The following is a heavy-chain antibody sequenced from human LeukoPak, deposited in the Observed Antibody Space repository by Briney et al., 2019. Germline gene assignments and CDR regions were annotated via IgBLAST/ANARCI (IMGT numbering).Heavy chain of an antibody. V-gene: IGHV1-18*01. CDR2: ISTFTGNT. CDR3: ARGVWGDAFDT. Sequence: GASVKVSCKASGYTFYSHGVTWVRQAPGQGLEWMGWISTFTGNTNYAQKFQDRVTMTTDTSTSTAYMELRSLRSDDTAMYYCARGVWGDAFDTWGQGTTVTVSS. CDR1: GYTFYSHG. J-gene: IGHJ3*02. D-gene: IGHD7-27*01.